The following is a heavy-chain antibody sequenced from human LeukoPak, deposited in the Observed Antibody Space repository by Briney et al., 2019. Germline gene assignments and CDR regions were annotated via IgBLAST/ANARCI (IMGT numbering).Heavy chain of an antibody. D-gene: IGHD4-17*01. CDR1: GYTFTSYA. V-gene: IGHV1-3*01. Sequence: ASVKVSCKASGYTFTSYAMHWVRQAPGQWLEWMGWISAANGNTKYSQEFQGRVTITWDTSASAAYMELSSLRSEDTAVYYCARLGDGDLYYFDYWGQGTLVTVSS. CDR2: ISAANGNT. J-gene: IGHJ4*02. CDR3: ARLGDGDLYYFDY.